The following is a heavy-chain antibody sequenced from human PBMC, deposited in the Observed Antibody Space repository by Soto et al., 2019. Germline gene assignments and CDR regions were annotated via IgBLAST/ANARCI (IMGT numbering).Heavy chain of an antibody. J-gene: IGHJ4*02. CDR2: IYHTGST. D-gene: IGHD5-18*01. Sequence: SETQSLTCSVSGGAIPNYYWNWIRQTPCKGLEWIGYIYHTGSTSKNPSLKSRVTLSLDTSKNQLTLNLTSVTAADTAIYYCARSVNRGYSYGYGHWGQGTLVTVST. CDR3: ARSVNRGYSYGYGH. V-gene: IGHV4-59*01. CDR1: GGAIPNYY.